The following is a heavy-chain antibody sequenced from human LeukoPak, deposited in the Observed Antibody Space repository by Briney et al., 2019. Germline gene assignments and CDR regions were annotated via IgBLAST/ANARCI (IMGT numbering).Heavy chain of an antibody. CDR2: IYYSGKT. CDR1: GGSISRSQYY. J-gene: IGHJ5*02. V-gene: IGHV4-39*01. Sequence: SETLSLTCTVSGGSISRSQYYWAWLRQPPEKGLEWIGTIYYSGKTFYNPSLKSRVTISIDTSKNQFSLNLNSVTAADTSVYYCSRHEHKAVAGDTWGQGILVTVSS. D-gene: IGHD6-19*01. CDR3: SRHEHKAVAGDT.